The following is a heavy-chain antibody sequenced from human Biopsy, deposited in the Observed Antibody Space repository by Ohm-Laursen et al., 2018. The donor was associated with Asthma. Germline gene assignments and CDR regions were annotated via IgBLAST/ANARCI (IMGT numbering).Heavy chain of an antibody. CDR1: GYSLTDLS. CDR2: HDHEEGGT. D-gene: IGHD4-17*01. J-gene: IGHJ4*02. CDR3: ASDFPKDYVRYNFQF. Sequence: SVKVSCKISGYSLTDLSMHWVRQAPGQGLEWMGGHDHEEGGTVNAWRFQGRVTMTEDTSTDTAYMELSSLSSDDTAVYYCASDFPKDYVRYNFQFWGQGILVTVSS. V-gene: IGHV1-24*01.